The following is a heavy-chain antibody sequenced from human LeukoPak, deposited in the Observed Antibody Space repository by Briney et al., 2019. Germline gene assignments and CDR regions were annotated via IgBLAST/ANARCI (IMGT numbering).Heavy chain of an antibody. CDR1: GYTFTGYY. CDR3: ARVRGLFGGVSAFYI. CDR2: INPKSGDT. Sequence: GASVKVSCKASGYTFTGYYMNWVRQAPGQGLEWMGWINPKSGDTKYSQKFQGRVTMTRDTSTTTVYMELSRLRSDDTAVYYCARVRGLFGGVSAFYIWGQGTVVSVSS. V-gene: IGHV1-2*02. J-gene: IGHJ3*02. D-gene: IGHD3-16*01.